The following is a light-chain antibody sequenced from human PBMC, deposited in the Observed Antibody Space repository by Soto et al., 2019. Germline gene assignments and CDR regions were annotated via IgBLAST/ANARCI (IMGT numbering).Light chain of an antibody. Sequence: QSVLTQPASVSGSPGQSITISCTGTSSDVGGYNYVSWYQQHPGKAPKLMIYEVSNRPSGVSNRFSGSKSGNTASLTISGLQAEDDADYSCGSWDRSLRGWVFGGGTKLTVL. CDR2: EVS. CDR3: GSWDRSLRGWV. CDR1: SSDVGGYNY. J-gene: IGLJ3*02. V-gene: IGLV2-14*01.